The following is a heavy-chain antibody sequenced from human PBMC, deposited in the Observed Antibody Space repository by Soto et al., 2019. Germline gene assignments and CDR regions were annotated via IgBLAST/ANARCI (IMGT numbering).Heavy chain of an antibody. J-gene: IGHJ4*02. CDR2: ISGSGGST. D-gene: IGHD6-6*01. CDR3: AKGVYSSSSAFDY. Sequence: EVQLLESGGGLVQPGGSLRLSCAASGFTFSSYAMSWVRQAPGKGLEWVSAISGSGGSTYYADSVKGRFTISRDNSKNTLYLQINSLRAEDTAVYYCAKGVYSSSSAFDYWGQGTLVTVSS. V-gene: IGHV3-23*01. CDR1: GFTFSSYA.